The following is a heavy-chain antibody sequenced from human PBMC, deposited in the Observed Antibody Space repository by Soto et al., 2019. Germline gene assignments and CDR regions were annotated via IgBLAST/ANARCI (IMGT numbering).Heavy chain of an antibody. Sequence: PGESLKISCKGSGYSFTSYWIGWVRQMPGKGLEWMGIIYPGDSDTRYSPSFQGQVTISADKSISTAYLQWSSLKASDTAMYYCARHRDTYYYDSSGLDAWFDPWGLGTLVTVSS. V-gene: IGHV5-51*01. CDR3: ARHRDTYYYDSSGLDAWFDP. CDR1: GYSFTSYW. D-gene: IGHD3-22*01. J-gene: IGHJ5*02. CDR2: IYPGDSDT.